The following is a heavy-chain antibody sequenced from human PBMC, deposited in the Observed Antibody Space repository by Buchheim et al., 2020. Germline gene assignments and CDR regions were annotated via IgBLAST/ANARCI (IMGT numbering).Heavy chain of an antibody. D-gene: IGHD2-2*02. V-gene: IGHV3-30*18. J-gene: IGHJ6*02. CDR1: GFTFSSYG. Sequence: QVQLVESGGGVVQPGRSLRLSCAASGFTFSSYGMHWVRQAPGKGLEWVAVISYDGSNKYYADSVKGRFTISRDNSKNTLYLQMNSLRAEDTAVYYCEKDYDTIRYYYGMDVWGQGTT. CDR3: EKDYDTIRYYYGMDV. CDR2: ISYDGSNK.